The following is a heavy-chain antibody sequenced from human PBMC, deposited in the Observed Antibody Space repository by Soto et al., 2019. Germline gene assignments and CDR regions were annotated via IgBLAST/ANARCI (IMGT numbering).Heavy chain of an antibody. CDR3: AGATSSYYYYYIDV. Sequence: QVQLVQSGAEVKKPGASVKVSCKASGYTFTSYDINWVRPATGQGLEWMGWMNPNSGNTGYAQKFQGRVTMTRNTSISTAYMELSSLISEDTAVYYCAGATSSYYYYYIDVWGKGTTVTVSS. V-gene: IGHV1-8*01. D-gene: IGHD2-15*01. CDR1: GYTFTSYD. J-gene: IGHJ6*03. CDR2: MNPNSGNT.